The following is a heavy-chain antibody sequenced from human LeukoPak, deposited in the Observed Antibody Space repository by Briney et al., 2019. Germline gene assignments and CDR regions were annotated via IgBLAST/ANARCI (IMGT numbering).Heavy chain of an antibody. J-gene: IGHJ4*02. CDR3: ARDNKGYSSSYFGFDH. CDR1: GFTFSDHY. V-gene: IGHV3-72*01. D-gene: IGHD6-13*01. CDR2: IKNKANSYTT. Sequence: WGSLTLSCAASGFTFSDHYMDWVRQAPGKGLEWVGRIKNKANSYTTEYAASVKGRFTISRDDSLDLQMHSLKTEDTAVYYCARDNKGYSSSYFGFDHWGQGTLVTVSS.